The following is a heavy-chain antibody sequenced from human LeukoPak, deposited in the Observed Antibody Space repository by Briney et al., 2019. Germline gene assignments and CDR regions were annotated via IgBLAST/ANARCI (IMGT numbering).Heavy chain of an antibody. Sequence: PSETLSLTCAVYGGSFSGYYWSWIRQPPGKGLEWIGEINHSGSTNYTPSLKSRVTISVDTSKNQFSLKLSSVTAADTAVYYCARALGRSYDILTGRGNWFDPWGQGTLVTVSS. J-gene: IGHJ5*02. CDR3: ARALGRSYDILTGRGNWFDP. CDR2: INHSGST. D-gene: IGHD3-9*01. V-gene: IGHV4-34*01. CDR1: GGSFSGYY.